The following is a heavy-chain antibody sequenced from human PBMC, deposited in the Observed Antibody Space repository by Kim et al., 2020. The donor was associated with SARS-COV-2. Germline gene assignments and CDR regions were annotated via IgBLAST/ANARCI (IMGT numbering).Heavy chain of an antibody. J-gene: IGHJ4*02. Sequence: ASVKVSCKASGYTFTSYDINWVRQATGQGLEWMGWMNPNSGNTGYAQKFQGRVTMTRNTSISTAYMELSSLRSEDTSVYYCARGEVGSYDILTGYTYDYWGQESLVTVSS. CDR3: ARGEVGSYDILTGYTYDY. V-gene: IGHV1-8*02. CDR1: GYTFTSYD. D-gene: IGHD3-9*01. CDR2: MNPNSGNT.